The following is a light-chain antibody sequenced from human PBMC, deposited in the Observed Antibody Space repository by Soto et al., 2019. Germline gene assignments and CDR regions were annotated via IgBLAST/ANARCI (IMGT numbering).Light chain of an antibody. Sequence: DMKLTQSHSTLSASVGDRVTLTCLASQSISSYLNWYQQKPGKAPKLLIYDASSLESGVPSRFSGSGSGTEFTLTISSLQPDDFATYYCQQYNSYPLTFGGGTKVDIK. V-gene: IGKV1-5*01. J-gene: IGKJ4*01. CDR2: DAS. CDR3: QQYNSYPLT. CDR1: QSISSY.